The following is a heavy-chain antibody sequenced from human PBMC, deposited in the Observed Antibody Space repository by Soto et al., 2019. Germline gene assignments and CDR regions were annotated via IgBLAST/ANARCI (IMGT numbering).Heavy chain of an antibody. D-gene: IGHD2-2*01. Sequence: SETLSLTCTVSCGSISNVDYYRSCIRQPPGKGLEWIGYIYYSGSTYYNPSLKSRVTISADTSKNQFSLKLSSVTAADTAVYYCAREIVLVPAATLGEYGMDVWGQGTTVTVSS. V-gene: IGHV4-30-4*01. CDR1: CGSISNVDYY. J-gene: IGHJ6*02. CDR3: AREIVLVPAATLGEYGMDV. CDR2: IYYSGST.